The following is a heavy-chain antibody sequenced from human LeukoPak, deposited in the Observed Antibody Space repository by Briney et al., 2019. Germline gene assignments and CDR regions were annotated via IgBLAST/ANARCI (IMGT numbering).Heavy chain of an antibody. Sequence: PGRSLRLSCAASGFTFDDYVMHWVRQAPGKGLEWVSSISSSSSYIYYADSVKGRFTISRDNAKNSLYLQMNSLRAEDTAVYYCARDRGYGDWFDPWGQGTLVTVSS. CDR2: ISSSSSYI. V-gene: IGHV3-21*01. CDR3: ARDRGYGDWFDP. J-gene: IGHJ5*02. D-gene: IGHD5-18*01. CDR1: GFTFDDYV.